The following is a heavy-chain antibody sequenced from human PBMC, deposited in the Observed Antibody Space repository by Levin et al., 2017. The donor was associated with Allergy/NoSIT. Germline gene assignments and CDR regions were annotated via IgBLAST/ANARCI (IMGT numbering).Heavy chain of an antibody. J-gene: IGHJ4*02. D-gene: IGHD3-22*01. CDR3: ARDLYYDSSGYDY. V-gene: IGHV1-46*01. CDR1: GYTFTSYY. CDR2: INPSGGST. Sequence: GGSLRLSCKASGYTFTSYYMHWVRQAPGQGLEWMGIINPSGGSTSYAQKFQGRVTMTRDTSTSTVYMELSSLRSEDTAVYYCARDLYYDSSGYDYWGQGTLVTVSS.